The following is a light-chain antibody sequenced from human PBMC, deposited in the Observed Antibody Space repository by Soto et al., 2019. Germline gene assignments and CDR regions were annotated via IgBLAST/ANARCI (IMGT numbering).Light chain of an antibody. J-gene: IGKJ5*01. V-gene: IGKV2-28*01. CDR3: MQTLQTPT. CDR1: QSLLHSNGYNY. CDR2: LGS. Sequence: DIVMTQSPLSLAVTPGEPASISCRSIQSLLHSNGYNYLDWYLQKPGQSPQLLIYLGSNRASGVPDRFSGSGSGTDFTLKISRVEAEDVGIYYCMQTLQTPTFGQGTRLEI.